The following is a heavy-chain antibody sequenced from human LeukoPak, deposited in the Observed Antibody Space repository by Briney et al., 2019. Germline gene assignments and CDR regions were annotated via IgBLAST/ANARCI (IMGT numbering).Heavy chain of an antibody. D-gene: IGHD3-10*01. Sequence: ASVTVSRTASGYTFTGYYMHWVRQAPGQGLEWMGWINPNSGGTNYAQKFQGRVTMTRDTSISTAYMELSRLRSDDTAVYYCARAGSYYGSGSYYNWGQGTLVTVSS. CDR3: ARAGSYYGSGSYYN. J-gene: IGHJ4*02. CDR1: GYTFTGYY. V-gene: IGHV1-2*02. CDR2: INPNSGGT.